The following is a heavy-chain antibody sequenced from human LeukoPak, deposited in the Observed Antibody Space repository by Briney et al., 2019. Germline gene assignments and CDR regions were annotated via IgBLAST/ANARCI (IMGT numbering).Heavy chain of an antibody. J-gene: IGHJ6*02. Sequence: GGSLRLSCEASGFTFSSYSMNWVRQAPGKGLEWVSSISSSSSYIYYADSVKGRFTISRDNAKNSLYLQMNSLRAEDTAVYYCARGGAGYYYYYGMDVWGQGTTVTVSS. V-gene: IGHV3-21*01. CDR2: ISSSSSYI. D-gene: IGHD5-12*01. CDR1: GFTFSSYS. CDR3: ARGGAGYYYYYGMDV.